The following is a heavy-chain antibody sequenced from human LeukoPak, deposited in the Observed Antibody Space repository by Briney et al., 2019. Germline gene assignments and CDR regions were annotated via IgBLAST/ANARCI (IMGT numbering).Heavy chain of an antibody. CDR3: ARDATYSEGATYYDRLDY. D-gene: IGHD3-22*01. Sequence: PGGSLRLSCAASGFTSSSYWMTWVRQAPGKGLEWVANINRDGTTKNYVDSVQGRFTISRDNAQSSLYLQMSSPRAEDTAVYFCARDATYSEGATYYDRLDYWGQGAQVTVSS. J-gene: IGHJ4*02. V-gene: IGHV3-7*04. CDR1: GFTSSSYW. CDR2: INRDGTTK.